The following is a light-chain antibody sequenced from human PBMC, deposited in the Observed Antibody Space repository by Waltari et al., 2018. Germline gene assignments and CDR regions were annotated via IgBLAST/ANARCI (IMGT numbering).Light chain of an antibody. V-gene: IGKV3-20*01. Sequence: VLTQSPGTLSLSLGERATLSCWASQSVGGTLAWYQQKPGQAPRLLIYGASSRATGIPDRFSGSGSGTVFSLSISRLEPEDFAVYYCQHYVRLPVTFGQGTKVEIK. CDR2: GAS. J-gene: IGKJ1*01. CDR1: QSVGGT. CDR3: QHYVRLPVT.